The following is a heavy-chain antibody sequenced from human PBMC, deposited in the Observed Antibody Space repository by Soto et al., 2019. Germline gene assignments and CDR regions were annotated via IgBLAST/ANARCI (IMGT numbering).Heavy chain of an antibody. J-gene: IGHJ4*02. CDR1: GYTFSSYA. CDR2: IIPIFGTA. D-gene: IGHD1-26*01. Sequence: GASVKVSCKASGYTFSSYAISWVRQAPGQGLEWMGGIIPIFGTASCAQKFQGRVTITADESTSTAYMELSSLRSEDTAVYYCATQPELLAYFDYWGQGTLVTVSS. CDR3: ATQPELLAYFDY. V-gene: IGHV1-69*13.